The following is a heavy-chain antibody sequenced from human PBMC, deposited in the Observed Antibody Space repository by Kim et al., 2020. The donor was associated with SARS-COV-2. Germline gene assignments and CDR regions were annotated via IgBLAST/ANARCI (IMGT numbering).Heavy chain of an antibody. CDR2: ISCNSGSI. V-gene: IGHV3-9*01. CDR1: GFTFDDYA. CDR3: AKFHYDSSGYSYTGDY. Sequence: GGSLRLSCAASGFTFDDYAMHWVRQAPGKGLEWVSGISCNSGSIGYADSVKGRFTISRDNAKNSLYLQMNSLRAEDTALYYCAKFHYDSSGYSYTGDYWG. D-gene: IGHD3-22*01. J-gene: IGHJ4*01.